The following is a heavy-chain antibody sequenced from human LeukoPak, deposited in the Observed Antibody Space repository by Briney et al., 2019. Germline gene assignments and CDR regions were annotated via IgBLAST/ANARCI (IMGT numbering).Heavy chain of an antibody. J-gene: IGHJ6*02. CDR3: AKDYRNGAQYYYYGMDV. D-gene: IGHD1-14*01. Sequence: GGSLRLSCAASGFTFSSYGMHWVRQAPGKGLEWVAVISYDGSNKYYADSVKGRFTIPRDNFKNTLYLQMNSLRAEDTAVYYCAKDYRNGAQYYYYGMDVWGQGTTVTVSS. V-gene: IGHV3-30*18. CDR2: ISYDGSNK. CDR1: GFTFSSYG.